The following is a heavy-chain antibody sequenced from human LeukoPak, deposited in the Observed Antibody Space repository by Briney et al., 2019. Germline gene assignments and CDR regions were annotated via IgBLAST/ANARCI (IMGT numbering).Heavy chain of an antibody. D-gene: IGHD3-16*02. CDR1: GGSISSSSYY. J-gene: IGHJ4*02. Sequence: PSETLSLTCTVSGGSISSSSYYWGWIRQPPGKGPEWIGSIYYSGSTYYNPSLKSRVTISVDTSKNQFSLKLSSVTAADTAVYYCAQRGMITFGGVIVFDYWGQGTLVTVSS. CDR2: IYYSGST. CDR3: AQRGMITFGGVIVFDY. V-gene: IGHV4-39*07.